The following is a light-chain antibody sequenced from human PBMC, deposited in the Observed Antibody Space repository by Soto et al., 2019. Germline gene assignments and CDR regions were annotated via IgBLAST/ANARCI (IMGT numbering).Light chain of an antibody. CDR2: GVT. J-gene: IGKJ1*01. CDR1: QSVSSSY. V-gene: IGKV3-20*01. Sequence: EIVLTQSPGTLSLSPGERAILSCRASQSVSSSYLAWYQQKPGQAPRLLIYGVTSRATGIPDRFSGSGSGTDFTLTISRLEPEDFAVYYCQQYSSSRAFGQGTKVDIK. CDR3: QQYSSSRA.